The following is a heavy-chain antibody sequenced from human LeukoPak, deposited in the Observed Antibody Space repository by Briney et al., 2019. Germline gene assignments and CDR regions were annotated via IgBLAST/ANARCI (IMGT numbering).Heavy chain of an antibody. CDR3: ARTRSGYYPD. CDR2: IYSGGST. CDR1: GFTVSSNY. J-gene: IGHJ4*02. D-gene: IGHD3-22*01. V-gene: IGHV3-53*01. Sequence: GGSLRLSCAASGFTVSSNYMSWVRQAPGKGLEWVSVIYSGGSTYYADSVKGRFTISRDNSKNTLYLQMNSLRAEGTAVYYCARTRSGYYPDWGQGTLVTVSS.